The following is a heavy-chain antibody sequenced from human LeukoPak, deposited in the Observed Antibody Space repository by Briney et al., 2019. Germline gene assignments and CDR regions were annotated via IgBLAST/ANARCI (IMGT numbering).Heavy chain of an antibody. Sequence: PGGSLRLSCAASGFTFSTYAMHWVRQAPGKGLEWVAVISSDGSRKYYADSVKGRFTISRDNSKNTLYLQMSSLRPEDTAVYYCVKDRWVDHWGQGTLVTVSS. J-gene: IGHJ4*02. D-gene: IGHD6-13*01. V-gene: IGHV3-30*04. CDR3: VKDRWVDH. CDR1: GFTFSTYA. CDR2: ISSDGSRK.